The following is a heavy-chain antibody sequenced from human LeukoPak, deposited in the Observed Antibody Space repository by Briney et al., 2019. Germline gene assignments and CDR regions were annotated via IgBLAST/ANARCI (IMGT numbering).Heavy chain of an antibody. V-gene: IGHV4-61*01. CDR3: ARDSRGYYDSSGYFDH. CDR1: GDSVSSDSYY. J-gene: IGHJ4*02. D-gene: IGHD3-22*01. CDR2: IYYSGTT. Sequence: SSETLSLTCTVSGDSVSSDSYYWSWIRQPPGKGLEWIGYIYYSGTTKQNPSLKSRVTLSVDMSKNQLYLKLNSVTAADAAVYYCARDSRGYYDSSGYFDHWGQGTLVTVSS.